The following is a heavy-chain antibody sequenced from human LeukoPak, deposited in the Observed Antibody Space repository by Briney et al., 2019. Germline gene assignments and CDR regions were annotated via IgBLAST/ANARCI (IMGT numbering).Heavy chain of an antibody. Sequence: PSETLSLTCTVSGGSISSYYWSWLRQPPGKGLDWIGYIYYSGSTNYNPSLKSRVTISVDTSKNQFSLKLSSVTAADTAVYYCARGVGATYDLWGRGTLVTVSS. CDR1: GGSISSYY. V-gene: IGHV4-59*01. CDR2: IYYSGST. D-gene: IGHD1-26*01. CDR3: ARGVGATYDL. J-gene: IGHJ2*01.